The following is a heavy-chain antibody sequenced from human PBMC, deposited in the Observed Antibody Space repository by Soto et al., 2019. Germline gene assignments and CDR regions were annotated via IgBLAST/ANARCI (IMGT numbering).Heavy chain of an antibody. CDR3: AKEDEGATHFDY. CDR2: ISYDGSNK. Sequence: QVQLVESGGGVVQPGRSLRLSCAASGFTFSSYGMHWVRQAPGKGLEWVAVISYDGSNKYYADSVKGRFTISRDNSKNTLDLQMNSLRAEDTAVYCCAKEDEGATHFDYWGQGTLVTVSS. D-gene: IGHD1-26*01. V-gene: IGHV3-30*18. CDR1: GFTFSSYG. J-gene: IGHJ4*02.